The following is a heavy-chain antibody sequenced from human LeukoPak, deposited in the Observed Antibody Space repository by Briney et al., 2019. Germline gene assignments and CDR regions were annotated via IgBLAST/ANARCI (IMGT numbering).Heavy chain of an antibody. V-gene: IGHV3-74*01. CDR1: GFTFSSYW. Sequence: TEGSLRLSCAASGFTFSSYWMNWVRQAPGKGLVWVSRINSDGSNTKYADSVKGRFTISRDNAKNSLYLQMNSLRAEDMALYYCAKDIAVAGPGAFDIWGQGTMVTVSS. CDR2: INSDGSNT. CDR3: AKDIAVAGPGAFDI. J-gene: IGHJ3*02. D-gene: IGHD6-19*01.